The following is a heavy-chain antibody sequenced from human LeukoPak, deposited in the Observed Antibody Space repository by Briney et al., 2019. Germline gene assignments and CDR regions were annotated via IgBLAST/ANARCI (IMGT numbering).Heavy chain of an antibody. CDR3: ARFAVHRRLAVVGQFGLDY. D-gene: IGHD6-19*01. CDR2: IIPIFGTA. CDR1: GGTFSSYA. Sequence: SVKVSCKASGGTFSSYAISWVRQAPGQGLEWMGGIIPIFGTANYAQKFQGRVTITADKSTSTAYMELSSLRSEDTAVYYCARFAVHRRLAVVGQFGLDYWGQGTLVTVSS. V-gene: IGHV1-69*06. J-gene: IGHJ4*02.